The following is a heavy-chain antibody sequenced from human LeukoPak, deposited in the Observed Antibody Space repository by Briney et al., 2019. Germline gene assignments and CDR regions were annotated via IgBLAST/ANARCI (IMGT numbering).Heavy chain of an antibody. CDR1: GGSISSYY. V-gene: IGHV4-59*01. J-gene: IGHJ3*02. Sequence: SETLSLTCTVSGGSISSYYWSWIRQPPGNGLEWIGYIYYSGSTNYNPSLKSRVTISVDTSKNQFSLKLSSVTAADTAVYYCAREKLWGDAFDIWGQGTMVTVSS. CDR2: IYYSGST. CDR3: AREKLWGDAFDI. D-gene: IGHD2-21*01.